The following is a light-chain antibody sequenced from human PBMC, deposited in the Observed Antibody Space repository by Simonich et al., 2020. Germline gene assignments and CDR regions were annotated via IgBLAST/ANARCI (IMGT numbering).Light chain of an antibody. V-gene: IGLV2-14*01. J-gene: IGLJ2*01. CDR3: SSYTSSSTVV. CDR2: DDS. Sequence: QSALTQPASVSGSPGQSITISCTGTSSDVGGYNYVSWYHQHPGKAPKLMIYDDSKRPSGVSNRFAGSKSGNTASLTISGLQAEDEADYYCSSYTSSSTVVFGGGTKLTVL. CDR1: SSDVGGYNY.